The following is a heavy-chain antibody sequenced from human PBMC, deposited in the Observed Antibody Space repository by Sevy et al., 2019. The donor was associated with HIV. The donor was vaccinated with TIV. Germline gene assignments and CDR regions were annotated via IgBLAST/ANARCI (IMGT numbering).Heavy chain of an antibody. D-gene: IGHD3-22*01. CDR3: ATSYYYDSSGYSGVDAFDI. CDR1: GGSISSYY. Sequence: SETLSLTCTVSGGSISSYYWSWIRQPPGKGLEWIGYIYYSGSTNYNPSLKSRVTISVDTSKNQFSLELSSVTAADTAVYYCATSYYYDSSGYSGVDAFDIWGQGTMVTVSS. V-gene: IGHV4-59*13. CDR2: IYYSGST. J-gene: IGHJ3*02.